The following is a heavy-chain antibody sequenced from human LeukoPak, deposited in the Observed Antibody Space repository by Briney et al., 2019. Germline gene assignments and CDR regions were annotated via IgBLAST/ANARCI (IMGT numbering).Heavy chain of an antibody. Sequence: GGSLRLSCSASGFTFSSYAMHWVRQAPGKGLEYVSAISSNGGSTYYADSVKGRFTISRDNSKNTLYLQMSSLRAEDTAVYYCANEGGDCLNGVCYSGYWGQGTLVTVSS. CDR2: ISSNGGST. V-gene: IGHV3-64D*09. CDR3: ANEGGDCLNGVCYSGY. J-gene: IGHJ4*02. D-gene: IGHD2-8*01. CDR1: GFTFSSYA.